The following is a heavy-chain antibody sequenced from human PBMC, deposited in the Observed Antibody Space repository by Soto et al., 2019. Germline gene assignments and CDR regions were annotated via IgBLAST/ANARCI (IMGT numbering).Heavy chain of an antibody. Sequence: QVQLQESGPGLVKPSGTLSLTCAVSGGSISSSNWWSWVRQPPGKGLEWIGEIYHSGSTNYNPSLKMRVTISVDKSKNQFSLKLSSVTAADTAVYYCARSPDSSGYYPRRYYYGMDVWGQGTTVTVSS. V-gene: IGHV4-4*02. CDR3: ARSPDSSGYYPRRYYYGMDV. J-gene: IGHJ6*02. CDR1: GGSISSSNW. D-gene: IGHD3-22*01. CDR2: IYHSGST.